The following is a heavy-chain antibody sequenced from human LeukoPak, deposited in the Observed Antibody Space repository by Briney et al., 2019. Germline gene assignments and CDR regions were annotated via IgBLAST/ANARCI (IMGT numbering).Heavy chain of an antibody. V-gene: IGHV4-4*07. CDR3: ARENCCSGGSCYGYFDY. J-gene: IGHJ4*02. D-gene: IGHD2-15*01. CDR1: GGSISSYY. Sequence: PSETLSLTCTVSGGSISSYYWSWIRQPAGKGLEWIGRIYTSGGTNYNPSLKSRVTMSVDTSKNQFSLKLSSVTAADTAVYYCARENCCSGGSCYGYFDYWGQGTLVTVSS. CDR2: IYTSGGT.